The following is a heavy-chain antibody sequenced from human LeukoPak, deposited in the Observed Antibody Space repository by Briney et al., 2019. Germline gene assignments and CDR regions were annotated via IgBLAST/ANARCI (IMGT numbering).Heavy chain of an antibody. CDR2: VYHSGST. V-gene: IGHV4-4*02. Sequence: SETLSLTCAVSGDSISNSYWWTWVRQPPGKGLEWIGEVYHSGSTNYNPSLKSRVTISVDKSNNQFSLKLSPVTAADTAVYYCARDPPGSGVNFDQWGQGTLVTVSS. CDR1: GDSISNSYW. D-gene: IGHD3-10*01. CDR3: ARDPPGSGVNFDQ. J-gene: IGHJ4*02.